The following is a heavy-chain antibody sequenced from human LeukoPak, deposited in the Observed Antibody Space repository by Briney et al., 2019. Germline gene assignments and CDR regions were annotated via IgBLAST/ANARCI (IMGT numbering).Heavy chain of an antibody. Sequence: SETLSLTCAVYGGSFSGYYWSWIRQPPGKGLEWIGEINHSGSTNYNPSLKSRVTISVDTSKNQFSLQLSSVTAADTAVYYCARGTNSAFDYWGQGTLVTVSS. D-gene: IGHD1-14*01. J-gene: IGHJ4*02. CDR2: INHSGST. V-gene: IGHV4-34*01. CDR3: ARGTNSAFDY. CDR1: GGSFSGYY.